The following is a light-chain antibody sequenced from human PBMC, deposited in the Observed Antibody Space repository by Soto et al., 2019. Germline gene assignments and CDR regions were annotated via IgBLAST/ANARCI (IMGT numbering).Light chain of an antibody. CDR2: DNN. J-gene: IGLJ2*01. Sequence: QSVLTQPPSVSAAPGQKVTISCSGSSSKIGNNYVSWYQQLPGTAPKLLIYDNNKRPSGIPDRFSGSKSGTSATLGITGRQTGDEADYYCGTWDSSLSARVFGGGTKLTVL. CDR1: SSKIGNNY. V-gene: IGLV1-51*01. CDR3: GTWDSSLSARV.